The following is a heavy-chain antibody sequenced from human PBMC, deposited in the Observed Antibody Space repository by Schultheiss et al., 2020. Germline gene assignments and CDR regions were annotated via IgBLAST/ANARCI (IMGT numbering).Heavy chain of an antibody. Sequence: SETLSLTCAVYGGSFSGYYWSWIRQPPGKGLEWIGEINHSGSTNYNPSLKSRVTISVDTSKNQFSLKLSSVTAADTAVYYCARVSPYYDFWSGFYGMDVWGQGTTVNVYS. CDR3: ARVSPYYDFWSGFYGMDV. CDR1: GGSFSGYY. V-gene: IGHV4-34*01. CDR2: INHSGST. D-gene: IGHD3-3*01. J-gene: IGHJ6*02.